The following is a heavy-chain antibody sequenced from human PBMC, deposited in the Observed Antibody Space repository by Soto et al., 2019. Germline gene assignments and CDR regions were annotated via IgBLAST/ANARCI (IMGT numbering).Heavy chain of an antibody. D-gene: IGHD3-3*01. CDR1: GFTFSSYA. Sequence: PGGSLRLSCAASGFTFSSYAMSWVRQAPGKGLEWVSAISGSGGSTYYADSVKGRFTISRDNAKNSLYLQMNSLRAEDTAVYYCARDDDFWSGTYYYYYGMDVWGQGTTVTVSS. CDR3: ARDDDFWSGTYYYYYGMDV. J-gene: IGHJ6*02. V-gene: IGHV3-23*01. CDR2: ISGSGGST.